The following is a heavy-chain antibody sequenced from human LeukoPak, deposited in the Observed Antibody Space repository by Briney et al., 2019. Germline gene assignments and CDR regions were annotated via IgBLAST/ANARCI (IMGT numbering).Heavy chain of an antibody. CDR3: ARSFDYVWGRD. Sequence: PGGSLRLSCAASGFTVSNCWMSWVRQAPGKGLEWVANMKPDGSEKNYVDSVKGRFTISRDNAKNLLYLQMNSLRAEDTAVYYCARSFDYVWGRDWGQGTLVTVSS. J-gene: IGHJ4*02. CDR2: MKPDGSEK. V-gene: IGHV3-7*01. D-gene: IGHD3-16*01. CDR1: GFTVSNCW.